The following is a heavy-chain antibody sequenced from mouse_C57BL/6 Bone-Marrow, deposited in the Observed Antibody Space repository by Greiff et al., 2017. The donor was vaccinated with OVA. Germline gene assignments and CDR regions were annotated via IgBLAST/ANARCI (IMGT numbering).Heavy chain of an antibody. J-gene: IGHJ2*01. Sequence: VKLQQPGAELVKPGASVKLSCKASGYTFTSYWMHWVKQRPGQGLEWIGMIHPNSGSTNYNEKFKSKATLTVDKSSSTAYMQLSSLTSEDSAVYYCARRGYSNYEPSLDYWGQGTTLTVSS. CDR1: GYTFTSYW. V-gene: IGHV1-64*01. CDR3: ARRGYSNYEPSLDY. CDR2: IHPNSGST. D-gene: IGHD2-5*01.